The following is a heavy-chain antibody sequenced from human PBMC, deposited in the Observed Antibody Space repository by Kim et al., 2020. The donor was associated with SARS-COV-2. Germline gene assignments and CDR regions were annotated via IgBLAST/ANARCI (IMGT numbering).Heavy chain of an antibody. D-gene: IGHD1-26*01. CDR1: GFTFSATA. CDR2: IRSSPNNYSS. CDR3: SRHSGRHGGRGFDY. V-gene: IGHV3-73*01. J-gene: IGHJ4*02. Sequence: GGSLRLSCAASGFTFSATAMRWVRQASGKGPEWVGPIRSSPNNYSSSSAASVTGRFTISREDSTNTVYLQMDSLKTDDTAVYCCSRHSGRHGGRGFDYWGQGTLVTVSS.